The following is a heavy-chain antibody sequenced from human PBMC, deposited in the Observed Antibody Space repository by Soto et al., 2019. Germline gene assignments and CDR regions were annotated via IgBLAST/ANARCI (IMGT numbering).Heavy chain of an antibody. J-gene: IGHJ4*02. V-gene: IGHV3-23*01. CDR2: MSGTSDDT. D-gene: IGHD1-26*01. CDR3: AREDGGSPFDY. CDR1: GFMFNAYA. Sequence: EVHLLESGGGLVQPGGSLRLSCTASGFMFNAYAMHWVRQAPGQGLEWVSSMSGTSDDTYYADSVKGRFTVSRDRSKDTLYPQLNSLRAEVTALYFCAREDGGSPFDYWGQGTLVIVSS.